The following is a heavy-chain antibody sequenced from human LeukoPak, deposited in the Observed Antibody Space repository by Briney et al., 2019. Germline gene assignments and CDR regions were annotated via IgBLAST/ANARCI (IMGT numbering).Heavy chain of an antibody. CDR1: GFTVSSNY. Sequence: GGSLRLSCAASGFTVSSNYMSWVRQAPGKGLEWVAHINPDGRDTYYVDSVKGRFTISRDNAQNSMYLQMNSLRVEDTAVYYCATWGDTTAEYFQRWGQGTLVTVSS. CDR3: ATWGDTTAEYFQR. CDR2: INPDGRDT. J-gene: IGHJ1*01. V-gene: IGHV3-7*01. D-gene: IGHD2-21*02.